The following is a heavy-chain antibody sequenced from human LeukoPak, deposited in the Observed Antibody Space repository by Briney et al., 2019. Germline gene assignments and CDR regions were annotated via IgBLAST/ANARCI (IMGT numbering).Heavy chain of an antibody. CDR3: AREATGTTSPYFDL. Sequence: SETLSLTCAVYGGSFSGYYWSWIRQPPGKGLEWIGEINHSGSTNYNPSLKSRVTISVDTSKNQFSLKLSSVTAADTAVYYCAREATGTTSPYFDLWGRGTLVTVSS. CDR2: INHSGST. J-gene: IGHJ2*01. CDR1: GGSFSGYY. V-gene: IGHV4-34*01. D-gene: IGHD1-1*01.